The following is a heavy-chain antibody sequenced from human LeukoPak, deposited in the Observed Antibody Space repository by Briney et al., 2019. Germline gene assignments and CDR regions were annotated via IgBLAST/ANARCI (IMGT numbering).Heavy chain of an antibody. Sequence: SGPTLVKPTQTLTLPCPFSGFSVRTRGVPVGGVRQPPGKALEWLAVLYRDDDKRYHPSRRSRLTISKDTSKNPVLLMMTNMAPADTGTYSCPHRRPGRTSGWDNYSFDIWAPGTLVTVSS. D-gene: IGHD6-19*01. V-gene: IGHV2-5*02. CDR2: LYRDDDK. J-gene: IGHJ4*02. CDR3: PHRRPGRTSGWDNYSFDI. CDR1: GFSVRTRGVP.